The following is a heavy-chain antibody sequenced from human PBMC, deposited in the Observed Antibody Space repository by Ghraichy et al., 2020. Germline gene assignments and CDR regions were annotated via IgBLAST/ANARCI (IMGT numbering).Heavy chain of an antibody. CDR2: IRGSGGNT. J-gene: IGHJ4*02. Sequence: GGSLRLSGAASGFTFSSYAMSWVRQAPGKGREWGSAIRGSGGNTYYADSVRGRFTISRDNSKNTLYMQMNSLRADDTAIYYCAKVMYRSGWLFDYWGQGTLVTVSS. D-gene: IGHD6-19*01. CDR1: GFTFSSYA. V-gene: IGHV3-23*01. CDR3: AKVMYRSGWLFDY.